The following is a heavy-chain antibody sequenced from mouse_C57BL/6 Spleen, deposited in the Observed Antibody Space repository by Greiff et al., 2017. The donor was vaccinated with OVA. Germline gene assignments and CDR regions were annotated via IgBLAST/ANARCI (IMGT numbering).Heavy chain of an antibody. V-gene: IGHV5-15*01. CDR2: ISNLAYSI. CDR1: GFTFSDYG. D-gene: IGHD2-3*01. J-gene: IGHJ4*01. Sequence: EVNVVESGGGLVQPGGSLKLSCAASGFTFSDYGMAWVRQAPRKGPEWVAFISNLAYSIYYADTVTGRFTISRENAKNTLYLEMSSLRSEDTAMYYCARLSIYDGYYDAMDYWGQGTSVTVSS. CDR3: ARLSIYDGYYDAMDY.